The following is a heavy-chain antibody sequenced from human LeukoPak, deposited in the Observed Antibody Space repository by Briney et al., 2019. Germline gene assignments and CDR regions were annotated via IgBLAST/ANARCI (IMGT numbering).Heavy chain of an antibody. CDR3: ARVRQWLETGYYYGMDV. J-gene: IGHJ6*02. Sequence: SETLSLTCTVSGGSISSSSYYWGWIRQPPGKGLEWIGSIYYSGSTYYNPSLKSRVTISVDTSKNQFSLKLSSVTAADTAVYYCARVRQWLETGYYYGMDVWGQGTTVTVSS. D-gene: IGHD6-19*01. CDR1: GGSISSSSYY. CDR2: IYYSGST. V-gene: IGHV4-39*07.